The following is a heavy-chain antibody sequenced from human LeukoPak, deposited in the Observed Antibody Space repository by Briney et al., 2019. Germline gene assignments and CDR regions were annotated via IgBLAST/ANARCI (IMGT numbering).Heavy chain of an antibody. Sequence: PSETLSLTCTVSGGSISSSSYYWGWIRQPPGKGLEWIGNIYYSGSTYYNPSLKSRVTISVDTSKNQFSLKLSSVTAADTAVYYCARARLYYGDYAPSGAFDIWGQGTMVTVSS. J-gene: IGHJ3*02. V-gene: IGHV4-39*07. CDR2: IYYSGST. CDR1: GGSISSSSYY. D-gene: IGHD4-17*01. CDR3: ARARLYYGDYAPSGAFDI.